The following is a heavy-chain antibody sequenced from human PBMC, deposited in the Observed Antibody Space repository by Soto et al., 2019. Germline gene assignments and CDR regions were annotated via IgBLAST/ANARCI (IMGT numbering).Heavy chain of an antibody. CDR3: AREPPDYYDSSGRGFDY. J-gene: IGHJ4*02. CDR1: GYTFTSYY. D-gene: IGHD3-22*01. V-gene: IGHV1-46*01. CDR2: INPSGGST. Sequence: GASVKVSCKASGYTFTSYYMHWLRQAPGQGLEWMGIINPSGGSTSYAQKFQGRVTMTRDTSTSTVYMELSSLRSEDTAVYYCAREPPDYYDSSGRGFDYWGQGTLVTVSS.